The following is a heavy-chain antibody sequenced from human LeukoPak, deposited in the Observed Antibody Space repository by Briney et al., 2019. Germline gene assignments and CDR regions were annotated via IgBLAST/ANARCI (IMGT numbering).Heavy chain of an antibody. CDR2: ISGSGGST. D-gene: IGHD3-22*01. J-gene: IGHJ4*02. V-gene: IGHV3-23*01. Sequence: GGSLRLSCAASGFTFSSYAMSWVRQAPGNGLEWVSAISGSGGSTYYADSVKGRFTISRDNSKNTVYLQMNSLRAEDTAVYYCAKDAVEGGGHYDIGGYYYFNYWGQGTLVTVSS. CDR3: AKDAVEGGGHYDIGGYYYFNY. CDR1: GFTFSSYA.